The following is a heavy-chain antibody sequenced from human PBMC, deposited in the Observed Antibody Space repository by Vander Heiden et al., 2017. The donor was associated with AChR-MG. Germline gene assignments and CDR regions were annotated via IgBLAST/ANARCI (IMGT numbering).Heavy chain of an antibody. CDR1: CGSISSRHSH. V-gene: IGHV4-30-4*01. Sequence: QVQLQVSGPGLVTPSQTLSLTSSVSCGSISSRHSHWRWIRQPPGKGLEWIGYIDYSGTTYYKPPLKSRVTISEDTSKNQFSLKRSSVTAAHTPAYYWAREPVYYDSSGSPVWGCDYWGQGTLVTVS. CDR2: IDYSGTT. CDR3: AREPVYYDSSGSPVWGCDY. D-gene: IGHD3-22*01. J-gene: IGHJ4*02.